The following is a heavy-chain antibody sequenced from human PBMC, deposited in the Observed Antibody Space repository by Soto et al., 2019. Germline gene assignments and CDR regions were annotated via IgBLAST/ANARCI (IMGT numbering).Heavy chain of an antibody. Sequence: SETLSLTCTVSGDSINDYYWSWIRQPPGKGLEWIGYIYHSGSTDYNPSLKSRVTISVDPSKTQFSLRLSSVTAADTAVYYCARDVNVYGTNRHYYGIDVWGRGTTVTVS. CDR3: ARDVNVYGTNRHYYGIDV. V-gene: IGHV4-59*01. CDR1: GDSINDYY. J-gene: IGHJ6*02. CDR2: IYHSGST. D-gene: IGHD3-10*01.